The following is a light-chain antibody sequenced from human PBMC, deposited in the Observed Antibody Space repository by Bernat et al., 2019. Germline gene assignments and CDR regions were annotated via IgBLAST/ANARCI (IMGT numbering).Light chain of an antibody. Sequence: DIQMTQSPSTLSASVGDRVTITCRASQSISGWLAWYQQKPGKAPMLLIYKASSLESGVPSRFSGSGSGTESTRTISSLQPDDFATYYCQQYNSYPYTFGQGTKPEIK. CDR3: QQYNSYPYT. CDR2: KAS. J-gene: IGKJ2*01. V-gene: IGKV1-5*03. CDR1: QSISGW.